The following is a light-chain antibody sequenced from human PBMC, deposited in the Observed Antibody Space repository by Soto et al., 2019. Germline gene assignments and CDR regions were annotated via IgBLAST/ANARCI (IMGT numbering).Light chain of an antibody. CDR3: QQYNNWPRT. V-gene: IGKV1-5*01. CDR1: QSISIW. CDR2: DAS. Sequence: DIQMTQPPSTLSASIGDTVTMTCRASQSISIWLAWYQQKPGKPPKLLIYDASSLESGVPSRFSGSGSGTEFTLTISSLQSEDFAVYYCQQYNNWPRTFGQGTKVDIK. J-gene: IGKJ1*01.